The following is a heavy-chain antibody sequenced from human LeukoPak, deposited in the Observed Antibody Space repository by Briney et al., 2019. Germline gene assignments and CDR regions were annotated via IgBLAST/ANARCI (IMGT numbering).Heavy chain of an antibody. J-gene: IGHJ6*03. CDR2: INWNGGST. D-gene: IGHD1-26*01. V-gene: IGHV3-20*04. Sequence: GGSLRLSCAASGFTFDDYGMSWVRQAPGKGLEWVSGINWNGGSTGYADSVKGRFTISRDNAKNSLYLQMSSLSSEDTAVYYCARVGRSRGSLPNSYYYMDVWGKGTTVTVSS. CDR1: GFTFDDYG. CDR3: ARVGRSRGSLPNSYYYMDV.